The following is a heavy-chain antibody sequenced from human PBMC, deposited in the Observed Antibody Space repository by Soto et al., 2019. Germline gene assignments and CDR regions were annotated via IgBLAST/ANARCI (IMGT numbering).Heavy chain of an antibody. CDR2: IYHSGSP. D-gene: IGHD4-17*01. Sequence: QLQLQESGSGLVKPSQTLSLTCAVSGGSISSGGYTWSWIRQPPGKGLEWIGYIYHSGSPYYNPSLKSRVTIXVXRXXNQFSLKLSSVTAADTAVYYCGRAHYGDYGYGMDVWGQGTTVTVSS. J-gene: IGHJ6*02. V-gene: IGHV4-30-2*01. CDR1: GGSISSGGYT. CDR3: GRAHYGDYGYGMDV.